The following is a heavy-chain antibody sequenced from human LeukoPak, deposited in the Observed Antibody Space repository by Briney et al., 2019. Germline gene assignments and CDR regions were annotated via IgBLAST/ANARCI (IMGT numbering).Heavy chain of an antibody. D-gene: IGHD6-19*01. CDR3: AVESGSTGFLLFDY. J-gene: IGHJ4*02. V-gene: IGHV1-69*05. Sequence: SVKVSCKASGGTFSSYAISWVRQAPGQGLEWMGRIIPIFGTANYAQKFQGRVTITTDESTSTAYMELSSLRSEDTAVYYCAVESGSTGFLLFDYWGQGTLVTVSS. CDR1: GGTFSSYA. CDR2: IIPIFGTA.